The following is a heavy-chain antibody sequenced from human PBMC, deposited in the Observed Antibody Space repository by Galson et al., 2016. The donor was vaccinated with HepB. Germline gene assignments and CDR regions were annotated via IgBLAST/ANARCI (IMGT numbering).Heavy chain of an antibody. CDR3: AGEKVVRDKSSFDY. D-gene: IGHD2-21*01. J-gene: IGHJ4*02. CDR1: GFAFGGYW. Sequence: SLRLSCAASGFAFGGYWMSWVRQAPGKGLEWVANIKRDGSEKYYVESVKGRFTISRDNAKNSLYLQMDSLRAEDTAVYYCAGEKVVRDKSSFDYWGQGTLVTVSS. V-gene: IGHV3-7*01. CDR2: IKRDGSEK.